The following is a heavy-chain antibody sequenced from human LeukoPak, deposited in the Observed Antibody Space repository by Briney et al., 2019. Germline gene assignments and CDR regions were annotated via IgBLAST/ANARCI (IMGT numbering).Heavy chain of an antibody. Sequence: GSSVKVSCKASGGTFSSFAISWVRQAPGQGLEWMGGIIPIFGTANYAQKFQGRVTITTDESTSTAYMELSSLRSEDTAVYYCARLSQTPDYYSNGGYYYLGYWGQGTPVTVSS. CDR3: ARLSQTPDYYSNGGYYYLGY. D-gene: IGHD3-22*01. J-gene: IGHJ4*02. CDR2: IIPIFGTA. CDR1: GGTFSSFA. V-gene: IGHV1-69*05.